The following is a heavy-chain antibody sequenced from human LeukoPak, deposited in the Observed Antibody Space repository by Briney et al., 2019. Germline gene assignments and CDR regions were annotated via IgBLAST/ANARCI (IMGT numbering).Heavy chain of an antibody. D-gene: IGHD6-13*01. V-gene: IGHV3-30*02. CDR1: GYSFTSYW. CDR3: ARDRTPEQLVRGPWDNWFDP. CDR2: IRYDGSNK. Sequence: GESLKISCKGSGYSFTSYWIGWVRQAPGKGLEWVAFIRYDGSNKYYADSVKGRFTISRDNSKNTLYLQMNSLRAEDTAVYYCARDRTPEQLVRGPWDNWFDPWGQGTLVTVSS. J-gene: IGHJ5*02.